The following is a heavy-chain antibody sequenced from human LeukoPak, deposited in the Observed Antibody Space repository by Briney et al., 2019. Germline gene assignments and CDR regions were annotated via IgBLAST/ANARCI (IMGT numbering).Heavy chain of an antibody. CDR1: GYTFTGYY. V-gene: IGHV1-2*04. CDR2: INPNSGGT. CDR3: ARTYYYGSGSFS. Sequence: ASVTVSCKASGYTFTGYYMHWVRQAPGQGLEWMGWINPNSGGTNYAQKFQGWVTMTRDTSISTAYMELSRLRSEDTAVYYCARTYYYGSGSFSWGQGTLVTVSS. D-gene: IGHD3-10*01. J-gene: IGHJ5*02.